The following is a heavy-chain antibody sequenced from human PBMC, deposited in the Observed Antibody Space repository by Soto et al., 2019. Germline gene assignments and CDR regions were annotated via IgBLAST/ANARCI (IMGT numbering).Heavy chain of an antibody. J-gene: IGHJ4*02. CDR1: GYTFTSYY. D-gene: IGHD6-19*01. CDR2: INPSGGST. V-gene: IGHV1-46*01. CDR3: ATIAVAGETFDY. Sequence: QEQLVQSGAEVKKPGASVKVSCKASGYTFTSYYMHWVRQAPGQGLEWMGIINPSGGSTSYAQKFQGRVTMTRDTSTSTVYMGLSSLRSEDTAVYYCATIAVAGETFDYWGQGTLVTVSS.